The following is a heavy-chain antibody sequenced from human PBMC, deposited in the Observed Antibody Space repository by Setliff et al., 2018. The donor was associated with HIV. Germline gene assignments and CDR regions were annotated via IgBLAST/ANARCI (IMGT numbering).Heavy chain of an antibody. CDR3: ARLGVYGDYFDY. D-gene: IGHD4-17*01. V-gene: IGHV4-61*01. Sequence: PSETLSLTCTVSGDSVSSRSYYWSWIRQPPGEGLEWIGYIFYSGSTYYNPSLKSRVTISVDTSKNQFSLKLSSVTAADTAVYYCARLGVYGDYFDYWGQGTLVTVSS. CDR1: GDSVSSRSYY. J-gene: IGHJ4*02. CDR2: IFYSGST.